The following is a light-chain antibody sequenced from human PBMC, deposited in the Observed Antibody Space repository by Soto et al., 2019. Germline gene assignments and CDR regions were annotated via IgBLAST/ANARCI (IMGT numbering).Light chain of an antibody. CDR3: CSYPGSRTFRV. CDR2: EGS. CDR1: SSDIGTYNL. V-gene: IGLV2-23*03. Sequence: QSALTQPASVSGSPGQSITISCTGTSSDIGTYNLVSWYQKHPGKAPKVLIYEGSKRPSGVSNRFSGSMSGNTASLTISGLQAEDEADYYCCSYPGSRTFRVFGGGTKVTVL. J-gene: IGLJ3*02.